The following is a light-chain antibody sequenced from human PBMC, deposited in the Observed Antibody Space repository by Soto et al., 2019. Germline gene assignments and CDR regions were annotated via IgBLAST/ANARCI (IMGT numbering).Light chain of an antibody. V-gene: IGKV4-1*01. CDR1: QTILYRSNSKNY. CDR2: WAS. Sequence: DIVMTQSPDSLSVSLGERATINYKSSQTILYRSNSKNYLAWYQQKPGHPPKLLIYWASTRESGVPDRFSGSGSGTDFSLTISSLQAEDVAVYYCQQYFSTPLTFGGGTKVEIK. CDR3: QQYFSTPLT. J-gene: IGKJ4*01.